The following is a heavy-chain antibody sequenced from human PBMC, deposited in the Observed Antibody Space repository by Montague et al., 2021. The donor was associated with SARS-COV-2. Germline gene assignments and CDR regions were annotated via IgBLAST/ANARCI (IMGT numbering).Heavy chain of an antibody. J-gene: IGHJ6*02. CDR1: GFTFSSYG. CDR3: VREMVRGVGPYYYGMDV. CDR2: IWYDGSNK. Sequence: SLRLSCAASGFTFSSYGMHWVRQAPGKGLEWVAVIWYDGSNKYYADSVKGRFTISRDNSKNTLYLQMNSLRAEDTAVYYCVREMVRGVGPYYYGMDVWGQGTTVTVSS. V-gene: IGHV3-33*01. D-gene: IGHD3-10*01.